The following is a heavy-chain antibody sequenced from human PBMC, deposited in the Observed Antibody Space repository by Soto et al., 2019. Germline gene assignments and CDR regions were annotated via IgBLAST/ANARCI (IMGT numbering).Heavy chain of an antibody. J-gene: IGHJ3*02. Sequence: PSETLSLTCTVSGGSISSSSYFWGWIRQPPGKGLEWIGSIYYSGTTYYNPSLKSRVTISVDASKHHFSLKLNSVTAADTAVYYCARRSPLWFGEVGAFTIWGQGTMVTVSS. CDR2: IYYSGTT. CDR1: GGSISSSSYF. D-gene: IGHD3-10*01. V-gene: IGHV4-39*02. CDR3: ARRSPLWFGEVGAFTI.